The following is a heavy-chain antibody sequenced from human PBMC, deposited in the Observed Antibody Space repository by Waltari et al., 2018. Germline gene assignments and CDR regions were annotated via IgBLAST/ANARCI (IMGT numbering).Heavy chain of an antibody. V-gene: IGHV3-9*01. CDR1: GFPFDEYA. CDR3: AKAFARYCSSYDCYYGMDV. Sequence: EVQLVESGGGLVQPGRSLRLSCVVSGFPFDEYAMHSVRQAPGKGLEWVAGIRWTSDNIGYADSVKGRFTIYRDNARNSLYLQMTSLRSEDTALYYCAKAFARYCSSYDCYYGMDVWGQGTTVTVSS. CDR2: IRWTSDNI. D-gene: IGHD2-15*01. J-gene: IGHJ6*02.